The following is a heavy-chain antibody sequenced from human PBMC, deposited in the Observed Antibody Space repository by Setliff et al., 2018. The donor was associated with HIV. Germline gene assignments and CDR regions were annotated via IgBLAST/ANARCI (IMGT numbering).Heavy chain of an antibody. D-gene: IGHD1-1*01. CDR3: ARQLSNSFDY. Sequence: ASVKVSCKASGYTFTSYYMHWVRQAPGQGLEWMGIINPSGGSTSYAQKFQGRVTMTRDRSINTAYMEFTGLTSDDTAVYYCARQLSNSFDYWGQGTLVTVSS. V-gene: IGHV1-46*01. CDR2: INPSGGST. CDR1: GYTFTSYY. J-gene: IGHJ4*02.